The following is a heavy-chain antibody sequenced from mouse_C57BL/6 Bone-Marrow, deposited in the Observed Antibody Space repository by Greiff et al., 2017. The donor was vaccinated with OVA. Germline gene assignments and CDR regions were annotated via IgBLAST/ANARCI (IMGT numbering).Heavy chain of an antibody. J-gene: IGHJ4*01. CDR2: IRSKSNNSAT. Sequence: EVNVVESGGGLVQPKGSLKLSCAASGFSFNTYAMNWVRQAPGTGLEWVARIRSKSNNSATYYADSVKDRFTISRDDSESNLYLQLNNLKAEDAALYYCGRQWDADAMDYWGQGTSVTVSS. V-gene: IGHV10-1*01. D-gene: IGHD4-1*01. CDR1: GFSFNTYA. CDR3: GRQWDADAMDY.